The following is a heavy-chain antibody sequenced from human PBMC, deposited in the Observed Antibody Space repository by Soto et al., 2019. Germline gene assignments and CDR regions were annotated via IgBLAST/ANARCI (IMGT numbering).Heavy chain of an antibody. V-gene: IGHV4-34*01. CDR2: INHSGST. Sequence: QVQLQQWGAGLLKPSETLSLTCAVYGGSFSGYYWSWIRQPPGKGLEWIGEINHSGSTNYNPSLKSRVTISLDTSKNQFSLKLSSVTAADTAVYYCARGGRRFGELSTYYFDYWGQGTLVTVSS. CDR1: GGSFSGYY. D-gene: IGHD3-10*01. J-gene: IGHJ4*02. CDR3: ARGGRRFGELSTYYFDY.